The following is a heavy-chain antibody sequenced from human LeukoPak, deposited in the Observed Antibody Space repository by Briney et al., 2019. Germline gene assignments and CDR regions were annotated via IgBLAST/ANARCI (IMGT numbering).Heavy chain of an antibody. V-gene: IGHV3-33*08. Sequence: PGGSLRLSCAASGFTFSSYGMHWVRQAPGKGLEWVAAIWYDGRNKYYAESVKGRFSISRDNSKNTLYLQTDSLRAEDAAVYYCARGNYDILTGYDYWGQGTLVTVSS. J-gene: IGHJ4*02. D-gene: IGHD3-9*01. CDR1: GFTFSSYG. CDR2: IWYDGRNK. CDR3: ARGNYDILTGYDY.